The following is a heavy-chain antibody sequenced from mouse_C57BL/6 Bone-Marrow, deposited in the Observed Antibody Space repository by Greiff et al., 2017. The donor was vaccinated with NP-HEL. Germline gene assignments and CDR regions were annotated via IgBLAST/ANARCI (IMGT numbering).Heavy chain of an antibody. D-gene: IGHD2-5*01. Sequence: QVQLKESGPELVKPGASVKLSCKASGYTFTSYDINWVKQRPGQGLEWIGWIYPRDGSTKYNEKFKGKANLTVDNSASAAYMDLHSLTAEDSAVYFFARHYSNYVGYAMDYWGQGTSVTVSS. CDR2: IYPRDGST. CDR3: ARHYSNYVGYAMDY. CDR1: GYTFTSYD. V-gene: IGHV1-85*01. J-gene: IGHJ4*01.